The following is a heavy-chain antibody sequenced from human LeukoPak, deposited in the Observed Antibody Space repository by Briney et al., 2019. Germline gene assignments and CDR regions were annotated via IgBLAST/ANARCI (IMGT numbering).Heavy chain of an antibody. D-gene: IGHD4-11*01. J-gene: IGHJ6*02. Sequence: SETLSLTCTVSGGSISSYYWSWIRQPPGEGLEWIGYIYYSGSTNYNPSLKSRVTISVDTSKNQFSLKLSSVTAADTAVYYCARLPTTRIDMDVWGQGTTVTVSS. V-gene: IGHV4-59*08. CDR3: ARLPTTRIDMDV. CDR1: GGSISSYY. CDR2: IYYSGST.